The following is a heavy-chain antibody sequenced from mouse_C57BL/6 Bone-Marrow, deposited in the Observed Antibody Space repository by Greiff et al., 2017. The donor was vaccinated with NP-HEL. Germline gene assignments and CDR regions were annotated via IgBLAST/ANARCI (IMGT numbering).Heavy chain of an antibody. V-gene: IGHV1-15*01. J-gene: IGHJ4*01. Sequence: QVQLQQSGAELVRPGASVTLSCKASGYTFTDYEMHWVKQTPVHGLEWIGAIDPETGGTAYNQKFKGKAILTADKSSSTAYMELRSLTSEDSAVYYCTRWRWLLPYYAMDDWGQGTSVTVSS. CDR1: GYTFTDYE. CDR2: IDPETGGT. D-gene: IGHD2-3*01. CDR3: TRWRWLLPYYAMDD.